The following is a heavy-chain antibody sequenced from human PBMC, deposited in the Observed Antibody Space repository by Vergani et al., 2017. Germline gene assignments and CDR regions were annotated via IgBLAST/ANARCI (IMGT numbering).Heavy chain of an antibody. J-gene: IGHJ4*02. D-gene: IGHD3-16*01. CDR3: ARHDRKTYTATMGWYDY. Sequence: QVQLQESGPGLVKSSETLSLTCTVSGGPISGFYWSWVRLPAGKGLEWIGRIHSSGTSHYSPSLKSRVTVSVDTSKNQFSLKLSSVTAADTALYFCARHDRKTYTATMGWYDYWGQGILVTVSS. V-gene: IGHV4-4*07. CDR2: IHSSGTS. CDR1: GGPISGFY.